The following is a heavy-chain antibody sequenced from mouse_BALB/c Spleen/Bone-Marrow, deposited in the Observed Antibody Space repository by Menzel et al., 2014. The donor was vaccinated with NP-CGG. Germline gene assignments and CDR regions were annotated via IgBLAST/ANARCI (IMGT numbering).Heavy chain of an antibody. CDR2: VLPGSGNT. CDR1: GYTFSSYW. D-gene: IGHD3-1*01. CDR3: ARELGLRFAY. V-gene: IGHV1-9*01. J-gene: IGHJ3*01. Sequence: QVQLQQSGAELMKPGASVKISCKATGYTFSSYWLEWLKQRPGHGLEWIGEVLPGSGNTNYNEKFKGRVTFTADSSSNTAYMQLSSLTSEDSAVDYCARELGLRFAYWGQGTLVTGSA.